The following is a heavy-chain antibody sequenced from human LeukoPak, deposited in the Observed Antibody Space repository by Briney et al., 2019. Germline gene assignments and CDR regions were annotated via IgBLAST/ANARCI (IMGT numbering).Heavy chain of an antibody. D-gene: IGHD3-9*01. CDR2: ISGSDYA. CDR3: AKGVRFLDWWILDY. CDR1: GFTFSNYA. V-gene: IGHV3-23*01. J-gene: IGHJ4*02. Sequence: PGGSLRLSCAASGFTFSNYAMGWVRQAPGKGLEWVSGISGSDYAYYTDSVKGRFTISRDNSKNTLYLQMNSLRAEDTAIYYCAKGVRFLDWWILDYWGQGSLVTVSS.